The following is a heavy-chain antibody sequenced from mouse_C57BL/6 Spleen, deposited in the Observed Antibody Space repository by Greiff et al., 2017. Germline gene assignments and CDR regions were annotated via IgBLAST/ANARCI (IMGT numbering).Heavy chain of an antibody. D-gene: IGHD1-2*01. Sequence: VQLQQPGAELVKPGASVKLSCKASGYTFTSYRMHWVKQRPGPGLEWIGMIHPNSGSTNYNEKFKSKATLTVDKSSSTAYMQLISLTSEDSAVYDCARGPHYCGRVDYWGQGTSVTVSS. CDR1: GYTFTSYR. V-gene: IGHV1-64*01. J-gene: IGHJ4*01. CDR3: ARGPHYCGRVDY. CDR2: IHPNSGST.